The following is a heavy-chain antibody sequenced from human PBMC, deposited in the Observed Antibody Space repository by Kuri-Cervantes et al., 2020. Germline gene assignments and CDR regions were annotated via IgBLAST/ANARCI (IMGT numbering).Heavy chain of an antibody. CDR2: IKQDGSEK. J-gene: IGHJ4*02. CDR1: GFTFSNAW. CDR3: TRVTRGGNDF. Sequence: ETLSLTCAASGFTFSNAWMSWVRQAPGKGLEWVANIKQDGSEKYYVDSVKGRFTISRDNAKNSLYLQMNSLRGEDTAVYYCTRVTRGGNDFWGQGTLVTVSS. V-gene: IGHV3-7*01. D-gene: IGHD3-16*01.